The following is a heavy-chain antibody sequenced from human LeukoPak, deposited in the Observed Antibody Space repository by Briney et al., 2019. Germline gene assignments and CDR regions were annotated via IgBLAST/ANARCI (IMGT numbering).Heavy chain of an antibody. CDR1: GYSISSTNW. J-gene: IGHJ4*02. D-gene: IGHD6-19*01. CDR3: ARIFLGYSCGWYFDY. CDR2: IYYTGNS. V-gene: IGHV4-28*06. Sequence: PSETLSLTCAVSGYSISSTNWWGWIRQPPGKGLEWIGYIYYTGNSNYNPSLKSRVTMSVDTSKNQFSLNLSSVTALDTAVYYCARIFLGYSCGWYFDYWGQGTLVTVSS.